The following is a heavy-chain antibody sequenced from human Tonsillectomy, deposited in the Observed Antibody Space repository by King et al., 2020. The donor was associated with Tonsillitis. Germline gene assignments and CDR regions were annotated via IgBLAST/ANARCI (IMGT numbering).Heavy chain of an antibody. Sequence: QLVQSGPEVTKPGASVKVSCKASGYSFTDYYIHWVRQAPGQGLEWMGWINPDSGDTNYAQKFQGRVIITRDTSIITAYMELSSRRSDDTAVYYCARSAKYSSSWYYFWGQGALVTVSS. CDR3: ARSAKYSSSWYYF. J-gene: IGHJ4*02. CDR1: GYSFTDYY. V-gene: IGHV1-2*02. CDR2: INPDSGDT. D-gene: IGHD6-13*01.